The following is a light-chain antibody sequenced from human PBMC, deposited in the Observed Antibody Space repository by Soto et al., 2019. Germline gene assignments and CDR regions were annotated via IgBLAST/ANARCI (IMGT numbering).Light chain of an antibody. J-gene: IGLJ3*02. V-gene: IGLV2-14*01. CDR1: SSDIGTYNY. CDR2: EVI. Sequence: QSVLTQPPSVSGSPGQSITISCTGTSSDIGTYNYVSWYQQHPAKAPKLMIYEVINRPSGVSNRFSGSKSGNTASLTISGLQAEDEADYYCNSCTSSNNWVFGGGTKLTVL. CDR3: NSCTSSNNWV.